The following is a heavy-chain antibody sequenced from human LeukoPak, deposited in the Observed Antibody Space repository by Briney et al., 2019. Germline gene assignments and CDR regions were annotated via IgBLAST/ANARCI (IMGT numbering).Heavy chain of an antibody. J-gene: IGHJ4*02. V-gene: IGHV1-8*01. Sequence: ASVKDSCKASGYTFTSYDINWVRQATGQGLEWMGWMNPNSGNTGYAQKFQGRVTMTRNTSISTAYMELSSLRSEDTAVYYCARVVAYYDILTGYYIAGFDYWGQGTLVTVSS. CDR1: GYTFTSYD. CDR2: MNPNSGNT. CDR3: ARVVAYYDILTGYYIAGFDY. D-gene: IGHD3-9*01.